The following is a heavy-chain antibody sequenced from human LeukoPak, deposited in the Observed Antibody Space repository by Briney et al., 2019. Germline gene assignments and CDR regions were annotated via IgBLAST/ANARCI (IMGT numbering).Heavy chain of an antibody. Sequence: SETLSLTCTVSGYSISSGYYWGWIRQPPGKGLEWIGSIYHSGSTYYNPSLKRRVTISVDTTKNQFSLKLSYVTAADTAVYYCARDGFRSSITMVRGVLDYWGQGTLVTVSS. V-gene: IGHV4-38-2*02. D-gene: IGHD3-10*01. J-gene: IGHJ4*02. CDR2: IYHSGST. CDR3: ARDGFRSSITMVRGVLDY. CDR1: GYSISSGYY.